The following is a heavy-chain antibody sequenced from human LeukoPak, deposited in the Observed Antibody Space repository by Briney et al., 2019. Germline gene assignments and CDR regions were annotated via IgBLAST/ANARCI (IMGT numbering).Heavy chain of an antibody. D-gene: IGHD3-10*01. Sequence: TSETLSLTCTVSGGSISSSSYYWGWIRQPPGKGLEWIGSIYYSGSTYYNPSLKSRVTISVDTSKNQFSLKLSSVTAADTAVYYCARDTGKYYYGSGSYFDYWGQGTLVTVSS. CDR3: ARDTGKYYYGSGSYFDY. CDR2: IYYSGST. V-gene: IGHV4-39*07. J-gene: IGHJ4*02. CDR1: GGSISSSSYY.